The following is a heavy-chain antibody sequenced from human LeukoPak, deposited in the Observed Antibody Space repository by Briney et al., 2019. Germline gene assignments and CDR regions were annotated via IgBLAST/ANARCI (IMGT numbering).Heavy chain of an antibody. V-gene: IGHV3-48*01. D-gene: IGHD3-9*01. J-gene: IGHJ4*02. CDR3: ARDLVPVEGLRYFDWLSGGFDY. CDR2: IIVRSSTI. CDR1: GFTFSSYS. Sequence: GGSLRLSCAASGFTFSSYSMNWVRKPPGKGLEWVSYIIVRSSTIYYADSVKGRFTISRDNAKNSLYLQMNSLRAEDTAVYYCARDLVPVEGLRYFDWLSGGFDYWGQGTLVTVSS.